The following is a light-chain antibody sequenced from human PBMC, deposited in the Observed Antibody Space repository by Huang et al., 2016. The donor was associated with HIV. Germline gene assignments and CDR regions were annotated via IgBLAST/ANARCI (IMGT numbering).Light chain of an antibody. V-gene: IGKV3-11*01. J-gene: IGKJ5*01. Sequence: EIVLTQSPTTLSLSPGERATLSCRASQSVSSFLAWYHQKPGPAPRLLIHDAYKRENGIKERLSGSGYGKELNIKIRRIENEDFAIYYCQQRNNWITFGQGTRLEIK. CDR2: DAY. CDR3: QQRNNWIT. CDR1: QSVSSF.